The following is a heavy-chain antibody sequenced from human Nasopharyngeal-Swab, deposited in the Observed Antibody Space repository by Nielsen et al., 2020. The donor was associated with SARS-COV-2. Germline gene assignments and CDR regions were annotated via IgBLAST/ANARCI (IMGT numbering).Heavy chain of an antibody. Sequence: SETLSLTCTVSGGSISSYYWSWIRQPPGKGLEWIGCVDSSGSTNYKPSLKSRVTISVDTSKNQFSLNLNSVTAADTAVYYCGRGACSITTCYENVDVWGQGTTVTVSS. V-gene: IGHV4-59*13. CDR2: VDSSGST. J-gene: IGHJ6*02. D-gene: IGHD2-2*01. CDR1: GGSISSYY. CDR3: GRGACSITTCYENVDV.